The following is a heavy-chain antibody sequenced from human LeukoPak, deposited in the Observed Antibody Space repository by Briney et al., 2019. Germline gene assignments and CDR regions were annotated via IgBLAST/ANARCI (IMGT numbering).Heavy chain of an antibody. V-gene: IGHV3-7*01. D-gene: IGHD5-18*01. CDR3: ARPRLRYSSTPSDY. CDR2: IKQDGSEK. CDR1: GFTFSSYW. J-gene: IGHJ4*02. Sequence: PGGSLRLSCAASGFTFSSYWMSWVRQAPGKGLEWVANIKQDGSEKYYVDSVKGRFTISRDNAKNSQYLQMNSLRAEDTAVYYCARPRLRYSSTPSDYWGQGTLVTVSS.